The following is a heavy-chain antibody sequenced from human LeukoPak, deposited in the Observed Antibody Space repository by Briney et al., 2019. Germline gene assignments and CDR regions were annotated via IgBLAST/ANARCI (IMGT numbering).Heavy chain of an antibody. V-gene: IGHV3-53*01. CDR1: GFTVSSNY. CDR2: IYSGGST. Sequence: GGSLRLSCAASGFTVSSNYMSWVRQAPGKGLEWVSVIYSGGSTYYADSVKGRFTISRDNSKNTLYLQMNSLRAEDTAVYYCARVLYDYYDSSGPDYWGQGTLVTVSS. J-gene: IGHJ4*02. D-gene: IGHD3-22*01. CDR3: ARVLYDYYDSSGPDY.